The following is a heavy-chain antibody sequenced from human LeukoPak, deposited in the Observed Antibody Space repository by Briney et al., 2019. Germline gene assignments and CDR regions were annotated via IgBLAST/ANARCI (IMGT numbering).Heavy chain of an antibody. Sequence: SETLSLTCTVSGGSITSYYWSWIRQPPGKGLEWIGYIYYSGATNYNPSLKSRVTMSVDTSKNQFSLKLTSVTAADTAVYYCARRHYDYIWGTIDYWGQGTLVTVSS. CDR3: ARRHYDYIWGTIDY. D-gene: IGHD3-16*01. CDR2: IYYSGAT. J-gene: IGHJ4*02. V-gene: IGHV4-59*01. CDR1: GGSITSYY.